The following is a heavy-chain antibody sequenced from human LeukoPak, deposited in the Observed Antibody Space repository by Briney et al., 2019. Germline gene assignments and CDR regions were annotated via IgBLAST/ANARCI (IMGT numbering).Heavy chain of an antibody. CDR3: ARASYDSSGYYYDY. V-gene: IGHV1-8*01. CDR1: GYTFTSYG. D-gene: IGHD3-22*01. CDR2: MNPNSGNT. J-gene: IGHJ4*02. Sequence: ASVKVSCKASGYTFTSYGISWVRQAPGQGLEWMGWMNPNSGNTGYAQKFQGRVTMTRNTSISTAYMELSSLRSEDTAVYYCARASYDSSGYYYDYWGQGTLVTVSS.